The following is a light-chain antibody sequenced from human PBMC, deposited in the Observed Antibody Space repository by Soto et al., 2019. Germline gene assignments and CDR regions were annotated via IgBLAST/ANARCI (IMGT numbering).Light chain of an antibody. CDR1: QSVSSSY. CDR2: GAS. V-gene: IGKV3-20*01. Sequence: EIVLTQSPDTLSLSPLEIATLSFMASQSVSSSYLAWYQQRPGQAPRLLIYGASSRATGIPDRFSGSGSGTDFSLTISSLQSQDFAVYYCQQYRSSPWTFGQGTKVDIK. CDR3: QQYRSSPWT. J-gene: IGKJ1*01.